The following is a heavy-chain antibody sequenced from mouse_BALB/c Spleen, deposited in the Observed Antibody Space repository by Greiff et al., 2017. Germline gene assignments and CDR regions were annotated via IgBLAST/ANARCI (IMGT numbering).Heavy chain of an antibody. Sequence: VQLQQPGAELVRPGASVKLSCKASGYTFTSYWINWVKQRPGQGLEWIGNIYPSDSYTNYNQKFKDKATLTVDKSSSTAYMQLSSPTSEDSAVYYCTRSRNYRYEAMDYWGQGTSVTVSS. J-gene: IGHJ4*01. CDR1: GYTFTSYW. V-gene: IGHV1-69*02. CDR2: IYPSDSYT. D-gene: IGHD2-14*01. CDR3: TRSRNYRYEAMDY.